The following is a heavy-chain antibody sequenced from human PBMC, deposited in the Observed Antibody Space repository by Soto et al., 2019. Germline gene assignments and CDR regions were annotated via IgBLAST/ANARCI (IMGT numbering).Heavy chain of an antibody. CDR3: AREMTYYENSDKYFDY. CDR1: GDSVSGNSAA. Sequence: PSQTLSLTCAISGDSVSGNSAACNWIRQSPSRGLEWLGRTYYRSKWYNDYAVSVKSRITVTPDTYKNQFSLHLHSVTPEDTAVYYCAREMTYYENSDKYFDYWGQGALVTVYS. J-gene: IGHJ4*02. V-gene: IGHV6-1*01. CDR2: TYYRSKWYN. D-gene: IGHD3-16*01.